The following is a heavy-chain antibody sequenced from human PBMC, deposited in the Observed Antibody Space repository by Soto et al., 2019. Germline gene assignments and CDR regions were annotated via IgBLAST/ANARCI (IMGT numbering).Heavy chain of an antibody. V-gene: IGHV1-2*02. D-gene: IGHD3-16*01. CDR1: GFPFTGHY. CDR3: AKDFTPQLDYSFNP. Sequence: ASVKVSCKASGFPFTGHYKHWLRQAPGQGLEWKGWINAHSGGTEYAQKFQGRVTLTRDTSIATAYLTLTSLTSDDTALYSCAKDFTPQLDYSFNPWGQGTQVTVS. CDR2: INAHSGGT. J-gene: IGHJ5*02.